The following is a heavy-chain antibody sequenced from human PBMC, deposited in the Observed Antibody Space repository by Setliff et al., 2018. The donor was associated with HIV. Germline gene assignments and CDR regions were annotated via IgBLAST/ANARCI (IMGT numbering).Heavy chain of an antibody. J-gene: IGHJ4*02. Sequence: GGSLRLSCAPSGFTFGSYAMSWVRQAPGKGLEWVSVISGSGGSTYYADSVKGRFTISRDNSKNTLYLQMNSLRAEDTAVYYCAKPRSMVRGVYPSYFDYWGQGTLVTVSS. D-gene: IGHD3-10*01. CDR3: AKPRSMVRGVYPSYFDY. CDR1: GFTFGSYA. CDR2: ISGSGGST. V-gene: IGHV3-23*01.